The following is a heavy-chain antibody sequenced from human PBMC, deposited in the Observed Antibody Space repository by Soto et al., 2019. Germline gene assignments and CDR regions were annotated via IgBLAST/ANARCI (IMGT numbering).Heavy chain of an antibody. CDR3: ARGDVVVPAAWFDP. CDR2: IYYTGST. V-gene: IGHV4-59*01. J-gene: IGHJ5*02. D-gene: IGHD2-2*01. CDR1: GVSISSYY. Sequence: QVQLQESGPGLVKPSETLSLTCTVSGVSISSYYWSWIRQPPGKGLEYIGYIYYTGSTKYNPSLKSRVTISVDTSKNQFFLRLTSMTAADTAVYYCARGDVVVPAAWFDPWGQGSLVTVSS.